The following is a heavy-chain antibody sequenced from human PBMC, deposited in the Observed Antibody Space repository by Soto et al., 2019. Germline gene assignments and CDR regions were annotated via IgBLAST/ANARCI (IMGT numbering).Heavy chain of an antibody. V-gene: IGHV1-2*02. D-gene: IGHD3-22*01. CDR2: INPNNGDT. J-gene: IGHJ5*02. CDR1: GYRFNDFY. CDR3: ARDLRGYSNWFHP. Sequence: SSVKVSCKTSGYRFNDFYMHWVRQSPGQGLEWLGWINPNNGDTNYPQNFHGRVTLTGDTSINTTYMQLSSLASGDTAIYYCARDLRGYSNWFHPWGQGTLVTVSS.